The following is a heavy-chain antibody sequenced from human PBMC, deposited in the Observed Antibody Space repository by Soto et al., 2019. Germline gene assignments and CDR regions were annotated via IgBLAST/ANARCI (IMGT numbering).Heavy chain of an antibody. D-gene: IGHD2-2*01. CDR1: GRTFNTYT. Sequence: QVHQVQSGAEVKTPGSSVKVSCKAAGRTFNTYTLIWVRQAPGHGLEWMGRIIPMLTVTNSAQKFQGRVTLTADKSTGTAFMELTSLRSDDTAIYYCSIGSWSAETFDIWGQGTMVTVSS. CDR2: IIPMLTVT. V-gene: IGHV1-69*02. J-gene: IGHJ3*02. CDR3: SIGSWSAETFDI.